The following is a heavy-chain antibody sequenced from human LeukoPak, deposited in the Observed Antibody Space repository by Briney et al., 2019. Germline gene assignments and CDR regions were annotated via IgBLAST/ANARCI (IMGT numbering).Heavy chain of an antibody. J-gene: IGHJ4*02. D-gene: IGHD3-3*01. CDR1: GGSISSSSYY. V-gene: IGHV4-39*01. Sequence: PSETLSLTCTVSGGSISSSSYYWGWIRQPPGKGLEWIGSIYYSGSTYYNPSLKSRVTISVDTSKNQFSLKLSSVTAADTAVYYCARRPFYYDFWSGYFDYWGQGTLVTVSS. CDR3: ARRPFYYDFWSGYFDY. CDR2: IYYSGST.